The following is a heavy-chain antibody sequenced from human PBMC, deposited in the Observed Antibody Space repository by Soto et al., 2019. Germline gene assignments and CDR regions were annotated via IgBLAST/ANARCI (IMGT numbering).Heavy chain of an antibody. Sequence: QVQLVESGGGVVQPGGSLRLSCAASGFTFSNYGVHWVRQAPGSGLEWVALISYDGNYQYYADAVKGRFAISRHNSKDTLYLEMTSLRSEDTAIYYCAKDRRVRDGLDVWGQGTTVTVSS. CDR2: ISYDGNYQ. J-gene: IGHJ6*02. CDR3: AKDRRVRDGLDV. CDR1: GFTFSNYG. V-gene: IGHV3-30*18. D-gene: IGHD3-10*01.